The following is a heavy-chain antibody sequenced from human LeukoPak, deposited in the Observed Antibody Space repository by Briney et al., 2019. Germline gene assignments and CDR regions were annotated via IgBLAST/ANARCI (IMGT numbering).Heavy chain of an antibody. CDR2: IKQDGSEK. V-gene: IGHV3-7*01. CDR1: GFTFSIYW. J-gene: IGHJ4*02. D-gene: IGHD3-3*01. Sequence: GGSLRLSCAACGFTFSIYWMSWVRQAPGKGRECVANIKQDGSEKYYVDSVKGRFTISRDNAKNSLYLQMNSLRAEDTAVYYCARNSLTRFGGYDFWSGDFDYWGQGTLVTVSS. CDR3: ARNSLTRFGGYDFWSGDFDY.